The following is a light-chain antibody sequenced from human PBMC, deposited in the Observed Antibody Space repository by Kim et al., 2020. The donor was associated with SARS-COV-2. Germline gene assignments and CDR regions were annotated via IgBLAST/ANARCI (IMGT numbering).Light chain of an antibody. V-gene: IGKV1-8*01. CDR3: QQYYSYPFT. CDR2: AAS. CDR1: LGISSY. Sequence: AATGDGITICCLASLGISSYLAWYQKEPGKAPKLLNYAASTLQRGVPSSCSGGEDTTVSTLTSSCLQSEDFASYYCQQYYSYPFTFGPGTKVDIK. J-gene: IGKJ3*01.